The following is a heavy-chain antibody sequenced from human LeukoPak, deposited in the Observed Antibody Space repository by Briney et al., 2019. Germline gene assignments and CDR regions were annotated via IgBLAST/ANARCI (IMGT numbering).Heavy chain of an antibody. CDR1: GGSFSGYY. CDR3: ARQNLEWRYFDY. D-gene: IGHD3-3*01. V-gene: IGHV4-34*01. Sequence: SETLSLTCAVYGGSFSGYYWSWIRQPPGKGLEWIGEINHSGSTNYNPSLKSRVTISVDTSKNQFSLKLTSVTAADTAVYYCARQNLEWRYFDYWGQGTLVTVSS. J-gene: IGHJ4*02. CDR2: INHSGST.